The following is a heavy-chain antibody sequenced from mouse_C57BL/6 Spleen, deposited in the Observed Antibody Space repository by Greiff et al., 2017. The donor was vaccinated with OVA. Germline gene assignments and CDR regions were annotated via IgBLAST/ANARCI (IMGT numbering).Heavy chain of an antibody. V-gene: IGHV8-12*01. CDR1: GFSLSTSGMG. J-gene: IGHJ2*01. Sequence: QVTLKESGPGILQSSQTLSLTCSFSGFSLSTSGMGVSWIRQPSGKGLEWLAHIYWDDDKRYNPSLKSRLTISKDTSRNQVFLKITSVDTADTATYYCARNLGRGPFDYWGQGTTLTVSS. CDR2: IYWDDDK. CDR3: ARNLGRGPFDY. D-gene: IGHD4-1*01.